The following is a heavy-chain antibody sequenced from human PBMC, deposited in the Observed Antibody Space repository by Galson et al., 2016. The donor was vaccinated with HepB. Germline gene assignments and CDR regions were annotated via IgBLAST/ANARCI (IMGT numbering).Heavy chain of an antibody. CDR3: ARGSFGMDV. V-gene: IGHV3-21*01. Sequence: SLRLSCAASGFSFSAFAMTWVRQAPGKGLEWVASISSSGSSGTSYIYHADSVKGRFTISRDNAKNSLYLRINSLRAEDTAVFYCARGSFGMDVWGQGTTVTVSS. CDR1: GFSFSAFA. CDR2: ISSSGSSGTSYI. J-gene: IGHJ6*02. D-gene: IGHD2-15*01.